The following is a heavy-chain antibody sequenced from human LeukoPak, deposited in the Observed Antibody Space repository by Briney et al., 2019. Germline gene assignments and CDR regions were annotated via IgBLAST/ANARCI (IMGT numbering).Heavy chain of an antibody. Sequence: GGSLRLSCAASGFNFGTYWMNWVRQAPGKGLEWVANIKEDGSEKYYVDSVKGRFTISRDDAKNSMYLQMDSLRAEDTAVYYCARDRDSSGSWEINFDYWGQGTLVTVSS. D-gene: IGHD6-13*01. CDR2: IKEDGSEK. CDR3: ARDRDSSGSWEINFDY. V-gene: IGHV3-7*01. J-gene: IGHJ4*02. CDR1: GFNFGTYW.